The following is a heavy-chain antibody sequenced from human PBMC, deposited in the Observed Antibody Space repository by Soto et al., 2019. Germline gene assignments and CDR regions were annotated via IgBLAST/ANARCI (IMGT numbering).Heavy chain of an antibody. D-gene: IGHD3-22*01. Sequence: VQLQESGPGLVKPSGTLSLTCTVSGGSISTTNWWSWVRQSPGKGLEWIGAILHIGSTNYNPSLKRRVTISRDTAKSLFSLRLSTVTAADPAVYYCASGFDSDGIYNGGHPWGQGTLVSVSS. J-gene: IGHJ5*02. CDR2: ILHIGST. CDR1: GGSISTTNW. V-gene: IGHV4-4*02. CDR3: ASGFDSDGIYNGGHP.